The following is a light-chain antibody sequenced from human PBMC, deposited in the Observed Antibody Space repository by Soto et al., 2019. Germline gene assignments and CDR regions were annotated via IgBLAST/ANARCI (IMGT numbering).Light chain of an antibody. CDR1: SNDVGGYNY. Sequence: QSVLTQPASVSGSPGQSITISCTGTSNDVGGYNYVSWYQQHPGKAPKVMIHEVSDRPSGVSNRFSGSKSGNTASLTISGLQAEDEADYYCSSYTSSSTVIFGGGTKVTVL. V-gene: IGLV2-14*01. CDR2: EVS. CDR3: SSYTSSSTVI. J-gene: IGLJ2*01.